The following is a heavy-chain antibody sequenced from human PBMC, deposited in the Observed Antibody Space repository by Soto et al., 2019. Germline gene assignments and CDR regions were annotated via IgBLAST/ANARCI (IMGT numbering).Heavy chain of an antibody. CDR3: ARARASSGTFWFDP. V-gene: IGHV4-59*01. J-gene: IGHJ5*02. CDR2: THYTGNT. Sequence: QVQLQESGPGLVRPSETLSLTCSVSPGSIRNFYWSWIRQPPGKGLEWIAYTHYTGNTNYNPSLTSRVAISVDTSKNHFSLTLTSVTAADTAVYYCARARASSGTFWFDPWGQGTLVSVSS. D-gene: IGHD6-13*01. CDR1: PGSIRNFY.